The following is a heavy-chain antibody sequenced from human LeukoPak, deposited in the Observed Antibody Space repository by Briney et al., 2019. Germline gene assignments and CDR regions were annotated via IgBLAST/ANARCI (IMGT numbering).Heavy chain of an antibody. CDR2: ISSTSAYI. D-gene: IGHD6-19*01. Sequence: GGSLRLSCAASGFALRSYTVTWVRQAPGKGLEWVSSISSTSAYIYYAESVKGRFSISRDNVDNVVHLQMSSLRNEDTAFYYCARVAVAGPTGWFDSWGQGTLVTVFS. CDR1: GFALRSYT. CDR3: ARVAVAGPTGWFDS. J-gene: IGHJ5*01. V-gene: IGHV3-21*01.